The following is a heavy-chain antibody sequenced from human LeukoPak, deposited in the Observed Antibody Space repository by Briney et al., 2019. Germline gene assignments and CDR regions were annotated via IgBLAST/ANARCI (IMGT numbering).Heavy chain of an antibody. Sequence: GGSLRLSCAASGFIVSSNYMSWDRQAPGKGLEWVSVIYSGGSTYYADSVKGRFTISRDNSKNTLYLQMNSLRAEDTAVYYCASYSGSYGWFDPWGQGSLVTVSS. CDR2: IYSGGST. J-gene: IGHJ5*02. D-gene: IGHD1-26*01. CDR1: GFIVSSNY. CDR3: ASYSGSYGWFDP. V-gene: IGHV3-66*02.